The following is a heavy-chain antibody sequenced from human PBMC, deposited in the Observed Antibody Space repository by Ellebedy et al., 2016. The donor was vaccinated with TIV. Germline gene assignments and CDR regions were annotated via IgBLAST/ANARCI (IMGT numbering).Heavy chain of an antibody. CDR2: ISYDGSNK. V-gene: IGHV3-30*01. CDR1: GFTFSSYA. J-gene: IGHJ6*02. Sequence: GESLKISCAASGFTFSSYAMHWVRQAPGKGLEWVAVISYDGSNKYYADSVKGRFTISRDNSKNTLYLQMNSLRAEDTAVYYCAKAKTTVTRRGGATSDYYGMDVWGQGTTVTVSS. CDR3: AKAKTTVTRRGGATSDYYGMDV. D-gene: IGHD4-17*01.